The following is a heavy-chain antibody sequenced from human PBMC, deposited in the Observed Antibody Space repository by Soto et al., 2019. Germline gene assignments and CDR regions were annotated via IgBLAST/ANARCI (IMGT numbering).Heavy chain of an antibody. CDR3: ARYHTSGWYRWLDP. Sequence: PSEALSLTCSLSGSSVNNYYWHWIRHPAGNGLEWIEYINYSGSTNYNPSLKRRVTISVYTSKNQFSLKVRSVTAADTAVYYCARYHTSGWYRWLDPWGQGTLVTVSS. J-gene: IGHJ5*02. V-gene: IGHV4-59*02. CDR1: GSSVNNYY. CDR2: INYSGST. D-gene: IGHD6-19*01.